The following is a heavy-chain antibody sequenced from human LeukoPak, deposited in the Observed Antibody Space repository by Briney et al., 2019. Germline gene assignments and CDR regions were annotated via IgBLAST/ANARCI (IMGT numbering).Heavy chain of an antibody. CDR1: GYTFTSYD. CDR3: ARTHCSGGSCYSTIDY. CDR2: MNPNSGNT. J-gene: IGHJ4*02. D-gene: IGHD2-15*01. Sequence: ASVKVSCKASGYTFTSYDINWVRQATGQGLEWMGWMNPNSGNTGYAQKFQGRVTMTRNTSMSTAYMELSSLRSEDTAVYYCARTHCSGGSCYSTIDYWGQGALVTVSS. V-gene: IGHV1-8*01.